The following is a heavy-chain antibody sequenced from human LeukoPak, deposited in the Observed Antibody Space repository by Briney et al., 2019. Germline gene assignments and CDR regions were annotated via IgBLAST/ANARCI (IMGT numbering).Heavy chain of an antibody. V-gene: IGHV4-59*01. Sequence: SSETLSPTCTVSGGSISSYYWSWIRQPPGKGLEWIGYIYYSGSTNYNPSLKSRVTISVDTSKNQFSLKLSSVTAADTAVYYCARVMDSSSSSGDYWGQGTLVTVSS. J-gene: IGHJ4*02. CDR2: IYYSGST. CDR1: GGSISSYY. CDR3: ARVMDSSSSSGDY. D-gene: IGHD6-6*01.